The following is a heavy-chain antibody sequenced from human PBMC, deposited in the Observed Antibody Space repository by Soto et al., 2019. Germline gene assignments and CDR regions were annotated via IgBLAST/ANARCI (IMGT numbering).Heavy chain of an antibody. CDR3: GRESGETWDYEAS. CDR2: LNTYGNT. J-gene: IGHJ5*02. V-gene: IGHV4-61*02. Sequence: TLSLTCTVSGGSVSSDSYYWSWIRQPAGKGLEWIGRLNTYGNTHYNPSLKSRVTVSVDTSRNQFFLTLRSVTAADSAVYHCGRESGETWDYEASWGQGTPVTVSS. D-gene: IGHD1-7*01. CDR1: GGSVSSDSYY.